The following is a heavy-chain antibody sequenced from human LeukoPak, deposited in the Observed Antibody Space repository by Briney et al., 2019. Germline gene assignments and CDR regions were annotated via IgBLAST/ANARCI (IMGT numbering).Heavy chain of an antibody. V-gene: IGHV3-64*01. CDR2: ISSNGGST. D-gene: IGHD3-10*01. Sequence: GGSLRLSCAASGFTFSSYAMHWVRQAPGKGLEYVSAISSNGGSTYYANSVKGRFTISRDNSKNTLYLQMISLRAEDTAVYYCAKSKGYGLVDIWGQGTMVTVSS. CDR1: GFTFSSYA. CDR3: AKSKGYGLVDI. J-gene: IGHJ3*02.